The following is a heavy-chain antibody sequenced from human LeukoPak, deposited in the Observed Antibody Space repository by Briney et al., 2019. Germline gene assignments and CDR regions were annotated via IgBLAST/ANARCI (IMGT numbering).Heavy chain of an antibody. D-gene: IGHD3-10*01. V-gene: IGHV4-39*07. CDR1: GGSISSSSYY. CDR2: IYYSGST. J-gene: IGHJ6*03. Sequence: SETLSLTCTVSGGSISSSSYYWGWIRQPPGKGLEWIGSIYYSGSTYYNPSLKSRVTISVDTSKNQFSLKLSSVTAEDTALYYCAKGVRGVMGYYYYMDVWGKGTTVTISS. CDR3: AKGVRGVMGYYYYMDV.